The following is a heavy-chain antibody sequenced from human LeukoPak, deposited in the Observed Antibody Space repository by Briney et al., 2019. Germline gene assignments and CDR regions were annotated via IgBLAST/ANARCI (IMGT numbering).Heavy chain of an antibody. J-gene: IGHJ4*02. CDR3: TRGEWDNWHDEVSGDY. CDR1: GFTFGDYA. V-gene: IGHV3-49*03. D-gene: IGHD1-20*01. Sequence: GGSLRLSCTASGFTFGDYAMSWFRQAPGKGLEGVGFIRSKAYGGTTEYAASVKGRFTISRDDSKSIAYLQMNSLKTEDTAVYYCTRGEWDNWHDEVSGDYWGQGPLVTVSS. CDR2: IRSKAYGGTT.